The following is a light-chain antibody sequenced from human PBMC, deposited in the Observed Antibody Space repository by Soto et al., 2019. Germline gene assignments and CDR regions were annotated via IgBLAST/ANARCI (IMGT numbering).Light chain of an antibody. CDR2: DAS. V-gene: IGKV3-11*01. Sequence: EIVLTQSPTTLSLSPGERATLSCRASQSVSSYFAWYQQKPGQAPRLLIYDASTRAAGIPARFSGSGSGTDFTLTISSLEPEDVAVYSYQQRSDWPLTFGGGTKVEIK. CDR3: QQRSDWPLT. J-gene: IGKJ4*01. CDR1: QSVSSY.